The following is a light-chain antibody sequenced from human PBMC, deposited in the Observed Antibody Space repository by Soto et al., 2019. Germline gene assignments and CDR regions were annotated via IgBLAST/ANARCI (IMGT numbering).Light chain of an antibody. CDR1: QDVRNY. Sequence: DIQMTQSPSSLSASVGDRVTITCRASQDVRNYLGWYQQKPGKAPKRLIYAVSTLQSGVPSRFSGSGSGTEFTLTISSLQPEDFATYYCLQNYDYSWTFGQGTKVDIK. CDR3: LQNYDYSWT. CDR2: AVS. V-gene: IGKV1-17*01. J-gene: IGKJ1*01.